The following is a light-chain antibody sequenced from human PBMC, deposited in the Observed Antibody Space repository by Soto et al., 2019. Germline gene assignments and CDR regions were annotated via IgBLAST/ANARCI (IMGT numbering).Light chain of an antibody. CDR3: QQYHSTPRT. V-gene: IGKV4-1*01. CDR2: WAS. CDR1: QSVLHRSDNKNY. Sequence: DIVMTQSPDSLAVSLGERATINCKSSQSVLHRSDNKNYLAWYQQKPGQPPKLLIYWASTRESGVPDRFSGRGSGTEFTLTISSLQAEDVAVYYCQQYHSTPRTFGQGTKVEIK. J-gene: IGKJ1*01.